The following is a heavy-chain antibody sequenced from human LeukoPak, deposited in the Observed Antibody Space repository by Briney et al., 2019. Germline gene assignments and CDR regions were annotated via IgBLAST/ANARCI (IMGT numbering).Heavy chain of an antibody. CDR2: ISYDGSNK. Sequence: GGSLRLSCAASGFTFSSYAMHWVRQAPGKGLEWVAVISYDGSNKYYADSVKGRFTISRDNSKNTLYLQMNSLRAEDTAVYYCARGTSYGDLDYWGQGTLVTVSS. J-gene: IGHJ4*02. CDR3: ARGTSYGDLDY. CDR1: GFTFSSYA. V-gene: IGHV3-30*04. D-gene: IGHD4-17*01.